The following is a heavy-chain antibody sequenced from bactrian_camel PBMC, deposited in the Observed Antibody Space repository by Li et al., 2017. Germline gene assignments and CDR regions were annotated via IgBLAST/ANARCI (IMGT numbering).Heavy chain of an antibody. CDR1: GFTFSSYY. Sequence: HVQLVESGGGLVQPGGPLRLSCAASGFTFSSYYMSWVRQAPGKGLEWVSYINSDGSNTYYTDSVKGRFTISRDNAKNTVYLQMSSLKVEDTAKYYCVAAVVGSTLGTFDYWGQGTQVTVS. D-gene: IGHD2*01. CDR3: VAAVVGSTLGTFDY. CDR2: INSDGSNT. J-gene: IGHJ4*01. V-gene: IGHV3-2*01.